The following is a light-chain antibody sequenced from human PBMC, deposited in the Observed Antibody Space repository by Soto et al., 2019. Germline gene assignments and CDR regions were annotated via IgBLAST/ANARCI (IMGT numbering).Light chain of an antibody. CDR2: EVS. CDR1: SSDVGGYNY. V-gene: IGLV2-8*01. CDR3: SSFAGNNNLV. Sequence: QSALTQPPSASGSPGQSVTISCTGTSSDVGGYNYVSWYQQHPGKAPKLMISEVSTRPSGVPDRFSGSKSGNTASLTVSGLQADEDAYYCWSSFAGNNNLVFGGGTKLTVL. J-gene: IGLJ2*01.